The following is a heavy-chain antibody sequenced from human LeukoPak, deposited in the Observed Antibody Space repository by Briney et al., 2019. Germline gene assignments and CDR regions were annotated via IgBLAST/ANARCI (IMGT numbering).Heavy chain of an antibody. D-gene: IGHD3-3*01. CDR1: GFTFDDYA. J-gene: IGHJ4*02. Sequence: GRSLRLSCAASGFTFDDYAMHWVRQTPGKGPEWVSGISWNSLSIGYADSVKGRFTISRDNAKNSLYLQMNSLRVEDTAVYYCVSSVCCVFWSGTNWGQGPLVTVSS. CDR3: VSSVCCVFWSGTN. V-gene: IGHV3-9*01. CDR2: ISWNSLSI.